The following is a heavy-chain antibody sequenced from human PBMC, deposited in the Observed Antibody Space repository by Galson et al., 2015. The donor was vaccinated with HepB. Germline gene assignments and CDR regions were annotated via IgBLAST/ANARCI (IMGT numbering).Heavy chain of an antibody. V-gene: IGHV3-20*04. CDR2: INWNGGST. CDR1: GFTFDDYG. Sequence: SLRLSCAASGFTFDDYGMSWVRQAPGKGLEWVSGINWNGGSTGYADSVKGRFTISRDNAKNSPYLQMNSLRAEDTALYYCARGRGGYYDSSGYFSYGMDVWGQGTTVTVSS. J-gene: IGHJ6*02. CDR3: ARGRGGYYDSSGYFSYGMDV. D-gene: IGHD3-22*01.